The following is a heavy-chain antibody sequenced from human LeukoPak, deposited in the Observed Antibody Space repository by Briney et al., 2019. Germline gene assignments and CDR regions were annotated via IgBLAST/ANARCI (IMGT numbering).Heavy chain of an antibody. J-gene: IGHJ4*02. CDR3: ARDLRGFGDYFDY. D-gene: IGHD3-10*01. CDR2: LNPDSGGT. Sequence: ASVTVSCTPSGYPFTGYYIHWVRLAPGQGLEWMGRLNPDSGGTNYGQTFQGRVTMTRDTSINTAYMEMRGLTSDDTAVYYCARDLRGFGDYFDYWGQGTLVAVSS. CDR1: GYPFTGYY. V-gene: IGHV1-2*06.